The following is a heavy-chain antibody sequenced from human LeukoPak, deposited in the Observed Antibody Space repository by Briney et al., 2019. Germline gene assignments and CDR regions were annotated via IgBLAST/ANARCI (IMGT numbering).Heavy chain of an antibody. CDR3: ARVIGLRYFDY. J-gene: IGHJ4*02. Sequence: PGGSLRLSCAASGFTFSSYAMSWVRQAPGKGLEWVSTISGSGGSTFYADSVKDRFTISRDNSKNTLYLHMNSLRAEDTALYFCARVIGLRYFDYWGQGTLVTVSS. D-gene: IGHD3-16*01. CDR2: ISGSGGST. CDR1: GFTFSSYA. V-gene: IGHV3-23*01.